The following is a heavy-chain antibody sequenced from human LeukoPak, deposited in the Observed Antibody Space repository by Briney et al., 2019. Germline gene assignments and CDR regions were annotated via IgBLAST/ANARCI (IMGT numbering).Heavy chain of an antibody. D-gene: IGHD1-26*01. CDR2: ISYDGSNK. J-gene: IGHJ4*02. Sequence: GGSLRLSCAASGFTFSSYAMHWVRQAPGKGLEWVAVISYDGSNKYYADSVKGRFTISRDNSKNTLYLQMNSLRAEDTAVYYCAKAPLREPSFDYWGQGTLVTVSS. CDR3: AKAPLREPSFDY. CDR1: GFTFSSYA. V-gene: IGHV3-30*04.